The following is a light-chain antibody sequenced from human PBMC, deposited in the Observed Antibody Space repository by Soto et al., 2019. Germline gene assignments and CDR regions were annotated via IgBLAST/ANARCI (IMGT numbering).Light chain of an antibody. J-gene: IGKJ1*01. CDR3: QQYGRP. CDR1: QSVTSDY. V-gene: IGKV3-20*01. Sequence: EIVLTQSPGTLSLSPGERATLSCRASQSVTSDYLAWYQQKPGQAPRLLIHGASSRATGIPDSFSGSGSGTDFTLTIRRLEPEDFADYYCQQYGRPFGQGTKVEIK. CDR2: GAS.